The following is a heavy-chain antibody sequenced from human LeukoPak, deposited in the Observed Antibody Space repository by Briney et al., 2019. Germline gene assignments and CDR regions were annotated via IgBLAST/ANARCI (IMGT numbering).Heavy chain of an antibody. Sequence: GGSLRLSCAASGFTFSSYAMHWVRQAPGKGLEWVAVISYDGSNKYYADSVKGRFTISRDNSKNTLHLQMNSLRAEDTAVYYCKKDEYYYDSSGGSGHQYYYYYYMDVWGKGTTVTVSS. CDR1: GFTFSSYA. D-gene: IGHD3-22*01. J-gene: IGHJ6*03. CDR3: KKDEYYYDSSGGSGHQYYYYYYMDV. CDR2: ISYDGSNK. V-gene: IGHV3-30*14.